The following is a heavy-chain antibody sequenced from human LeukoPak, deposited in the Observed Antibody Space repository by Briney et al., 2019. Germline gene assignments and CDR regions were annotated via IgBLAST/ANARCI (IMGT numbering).Heavy chain of an antibody. CDR3: AKAADSDSSEDY. D-gene: IGHD6-6*01. CDR2: ITSSSSYI. V-gene: IGHV3-21*01. CDR1: GLTFSSYS. J-gene: IGHJ4*02. Sequence: GGSLRLSRAASGLTFSSYSMNWVRQAPGKGLEWVSSITSSSSYIYYADSVKGRFTISRDNAKNSLYLQMNSLRAEDTAVYYCAKAADSDSSEDYWGQGTLVTVSS.